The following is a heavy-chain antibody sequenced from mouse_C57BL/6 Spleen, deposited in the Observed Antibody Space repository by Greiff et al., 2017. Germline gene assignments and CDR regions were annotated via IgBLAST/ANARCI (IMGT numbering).Heavy chain of an antibody. CDR3: ARRDPGAMDY. J-gene: IGHJ4*01. Sequence: QVQLKESGAELARPGASVKLSCKASGYTFTSYGISWVKQRPGQGLEWIGEIYPRSGNTYYNEKFKGKATLTADKSSSTAYMELRSLTSEDSAVYFCARRDPGAMDYWGQGTSVTVSS. CDR2: IYPRSGNT. CDR1: GYTFTSYG. V-gene: IGHV1-81*01.